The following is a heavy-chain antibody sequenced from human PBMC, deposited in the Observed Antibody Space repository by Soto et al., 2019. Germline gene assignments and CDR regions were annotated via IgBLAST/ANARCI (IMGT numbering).Heavy chain of an antibody. Sequence: QVQLQESGPGLVKPSETLSLTCSVSGGSIGSYYWSWVRQPPGKGLEWIGHIYQTGSTHYNPSLKGRAIYSLDTYKIQFTLRLTSVTAADTAVYYWAMDTYAYDCSDYYGAAFDNWGQGTMVTVSS. D-gene: IGHD3-22*01. J-gene: IGHJ3*02. CDR3: AMDTYAYDCSDYYGAAFDN. CDR2: IYQTGST. CDR1: GGSIGSYY. V-gene: IGHV4-59*01.